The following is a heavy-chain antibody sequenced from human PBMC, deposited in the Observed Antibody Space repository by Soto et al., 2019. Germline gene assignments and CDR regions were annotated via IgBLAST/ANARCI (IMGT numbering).Heavy chain of an antibody. D-gene: IGHD2-2*01. CDR3: VRGGFLSHDHVIIAPATLGFDP. V-gene: IGHV1-8*01. Sequence: ASVKVSCKDCGYTFTTYDINWVRQATGKGLEWMGWMNPNRTNTGYAEKFQGRVTMTRDTSISTAYMELSSLRYDDTAVYYCVRGGFLSHDHVIIAPATLGFDPWGQGTLVTVSS. CDR1: GYTFTTYD. J-gene: IGHJ5*02. CDR2: MNPNRTNT.